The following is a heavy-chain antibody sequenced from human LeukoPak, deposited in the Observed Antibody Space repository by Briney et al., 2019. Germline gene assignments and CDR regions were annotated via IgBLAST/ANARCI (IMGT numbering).Heavy chain of an antibody. CDR1: GYTFGTHW. CDR3: ARDYSGEWEQLTGWWFDP. J-gene: IGHJ5*02. D-gene: IGHD1-26*01. Sequence: ASVKVSCKASGYTFGTHWMHWVRQAPGQGLEWMAIINPSGDFRSYAQKFQGRLTVTRDMSTRTVYMELSDLRPEDTAVYYCARDYSGEWEQLTGWWFDPWGQGTLVIVSS. V-gene: IGHV1-46*01. CDR2: INPSGDFR.